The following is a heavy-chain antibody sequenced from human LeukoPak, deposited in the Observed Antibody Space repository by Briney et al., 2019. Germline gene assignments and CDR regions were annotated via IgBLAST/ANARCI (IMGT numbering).Heavy chain of an antibody. CDR1: GGSISSGY. J-gene: IGHJ3*01. CDR3: ATRFGGWADAFDV. D-gene: IGHD3-16*01. Sequence: PSETLSLTCTVSGGSISSGYWSWIRQHPGKGQEWIGFIYHSGPVYYNPSLKSRLSISLGTSENQFSLMLTSVTAADTAVYYCATRFGGWADAFDVWGQGAMVTVSS. CDR2: IYHSGPV. V-gene: IGHV4-31*03.